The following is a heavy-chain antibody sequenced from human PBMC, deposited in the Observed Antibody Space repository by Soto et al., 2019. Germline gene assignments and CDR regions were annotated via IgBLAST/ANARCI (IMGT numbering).Heavy chain of an antibody. Sequence: QITLKESGPTLVKPTQTLTLTCTFSGFSLSTSGVDVGWIRQPPGKALEWLALIYWDDVKRYSPSLKSRLTITKDTSKNQVVLTMTNMDPLDTATYYCAHRRPYSNSPEYFFDYWGQGTLVTVSS. V-gene: IGHV2-5*02. J-gene: IGHJ4*02. CDR2: IYWDDVK. D-gene: IGHD6-6*01. CDR3: AHRRPYSNSPEYFFDY. CDR1: GFSLSTSGVD.